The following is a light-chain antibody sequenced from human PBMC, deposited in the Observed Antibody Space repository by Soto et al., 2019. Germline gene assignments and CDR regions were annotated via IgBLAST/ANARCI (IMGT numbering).Light chain of an antibody. V-gene: IGLV4-60*03. J-gene: IGLJ3*02. CDR3: ETWDSNLWV. Sequence: QPVLTQSSSASASLGSSVKLTCTLSSGHSSYIIAWHQQQPGKAPRYLMKLEGSGSYNKGSGVPDRFSGSSSGADRYLTISNLQSEDEADYYCETWDSNLWVFSGGTKLTVL. CDR2: LEGSGSY. CDR1: SGHSSYI.